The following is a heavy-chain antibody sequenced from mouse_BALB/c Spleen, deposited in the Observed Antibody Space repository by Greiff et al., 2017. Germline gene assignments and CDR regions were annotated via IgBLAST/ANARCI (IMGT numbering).Heavy chain of an antibody. CDR3: ATYYYGSSYDY. CDR1: GYTFTSYW. Sequence: VKLQQPGAELVKPGASVKLSCKASGYTFTSYWMHWVKQRPGQGLEWIGEINPSNGRTNYNEKFKSKATLTVDKSSSTAYMQLSSLTSEDSAVYYCATYYYGSSYDYWGQGTTLTVSS. D-gene: IGHD1-1*01. J-gene: IGHJ2*01. V-gene: IGHV1S81*02. CDR2: INPSNGRT.